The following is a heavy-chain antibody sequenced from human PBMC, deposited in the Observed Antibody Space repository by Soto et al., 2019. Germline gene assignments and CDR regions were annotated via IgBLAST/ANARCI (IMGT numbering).Heavy chain of an antibody. Sequence: SETLSLTCTVSGGSVSSGSYYWSWIRQPPGKGLEWIGYIYYSGSTNYNPSLKSRVTISVDTSKNQFSLKLSSVTAADTAVYYCAREPGPYCSGGSCHEGYYFDYWGQGTLVTVSS. CDR3: AREPGPYCSGGSCHEGYYFDY. V-gene: IGHV4-61*01. CDR1: GGSVSSGSYY. D-gene: IGHD2-15*01. CDR2: IYYSGST. J-gene: IGHJ4*02.